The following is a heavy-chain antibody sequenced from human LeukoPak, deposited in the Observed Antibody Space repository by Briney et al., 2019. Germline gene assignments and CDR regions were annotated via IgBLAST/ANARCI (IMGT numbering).Heavy chain of an antibody. D-gene: IGHD6-13*01. J-gene: IGHJ1*01. CDR2: HYWNNDK. CDR3: AHLIAAADAEYFQH. CDR1: GFSLSTTGVA. V-gene: IGHV2-5*01. Sequence: SGPTLVNPTQTLTLTCTFSGFSLSTTGVAVSWIRQPPGKALEWLAVHYWNNDKSYSPSLQNRLTITNDTSKNQVVLIMTNMDPVDTATYYCAHLIAAADAEYFQHWGQGTLVTVSS.